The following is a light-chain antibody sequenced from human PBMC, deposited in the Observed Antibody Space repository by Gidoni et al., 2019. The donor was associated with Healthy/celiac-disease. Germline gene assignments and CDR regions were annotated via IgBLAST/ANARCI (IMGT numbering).Light chain of an antibody. J-gene: IGLJ3*02. CDR1: SSDVGGYNY. CDR3: SSYTSSSTL. Sequence: QSALTQPASVSGSPGQSITISCTGTSSDVGGYNYVSCYQQHPGKAPKLMIYDVSNRPSGVSNRFSGSKSGNTASLTISGLQAEDDADYYCSSYTSSSTLFGGGTKLTVL. CDR2: DVS. V-gene: IGLV2-14*01.